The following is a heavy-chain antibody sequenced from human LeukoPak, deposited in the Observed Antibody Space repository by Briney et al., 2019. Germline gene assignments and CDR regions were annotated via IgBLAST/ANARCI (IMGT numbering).Heavy chain of an antibody. V-gene: IGHV3-21*01. CDR1: GFTFSSYS. J-gene: IGHJ4*02. CDR2: ISGSSSYI. D-gene: IGHD6-13*01. CDR3: ARGAGIAAAGMALY. Sequence: PGGSLRLSCAASGFTFSSYSMNWIRQAPGKGLEWVSSISGSSSYIYYAVSVKGRFTISRDNAKNSLYLQMNSLRAEDTAVYYCARGAGIAAAGMALYWGQGTLVTVSS.